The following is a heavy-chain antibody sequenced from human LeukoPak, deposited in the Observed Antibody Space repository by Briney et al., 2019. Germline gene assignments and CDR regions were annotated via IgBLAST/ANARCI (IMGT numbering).Heavy chain of an antibody. J-gene: IGHJ4*02. CDR3: ARGGVYDILTWDNGVDY. Sequence: GGSLRLSCAASGFTFSSYAMSWVRQAPGKGLEWVSAISGSGGSTYYADSVKGRFTISRDSSKNTLYLQMNSLRAEDTAVYYCARGGVYDILTWDNGVDYWGQGTLVTVSS. D-gene: IGHD3-9*01. CDR2: ISGSGGST. V-gene: IGHV3-23*01. CDR1: GFTFSSYA.